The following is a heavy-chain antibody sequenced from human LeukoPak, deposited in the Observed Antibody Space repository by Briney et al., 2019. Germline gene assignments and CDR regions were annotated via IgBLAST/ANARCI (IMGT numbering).Heavy chain of an antibody. D-gene: IGHD3-22*01. V-gene: IGHV1-18*01. CDR3: ARDVTDSSGYYYFLRERKDAFDI. CDR2: ISAYNGNT. J-gene: IGHJ3*02. Sequence: PGGSLRLSCAASGFTFTSYGISWVRQAPGQGLEWMGWISAYNGNTNYAQKLQGRVTMTTDTSTSTAYMELRSLRSDDPAVYYCARDVTDSSGYYYFLRERKDAFDIWGQGTMVTVSS. CDR1: GFTFTSYG.